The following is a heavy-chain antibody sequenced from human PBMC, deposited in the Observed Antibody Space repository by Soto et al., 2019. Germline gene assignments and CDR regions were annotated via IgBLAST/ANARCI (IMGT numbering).Heavy chain of an antibody. CDR2: ISSSGSTI. D-gene: IGHD3-3*01. CDR3: AREAYDFWSGFPYYGVDV. V-gene: IGHV3-48*03. J-gene: IGHJ6*02. CDR1: GFTFSSYE. Sequence: GGSLRLSCAASGFTFSSYEMNWVRQAPGKGLEWVSYISSSGSTIYYADSVKGRFTISRDNAKNSLYLQMNSLRAEDTAVYYCAREAYDFWSGFPYYGVDVWGQGTTVTVSS.